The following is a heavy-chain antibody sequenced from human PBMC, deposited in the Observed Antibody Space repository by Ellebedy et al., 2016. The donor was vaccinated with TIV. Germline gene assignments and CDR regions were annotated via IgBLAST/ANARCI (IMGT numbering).Heavy chain of an antibody. D-gene: IGHD5-18*01. J-gene: IGHJ5*02. V-gene: IGHV1-24*01. CDR3: AAVRIQIWFPNWFDP. CDR2: FDPEHGQT. CDR1: GYSLTELS. Sequence: ASVKVSCKVSGYSLTELSMHWVRPAPGKGLEWVGGFDPEHGQTIYAQKFQGRLTMTEDISTETAFMELSSLTSEDTAVYYCAAVRIQIWFPNWFDPWGQGTLVTVSS.